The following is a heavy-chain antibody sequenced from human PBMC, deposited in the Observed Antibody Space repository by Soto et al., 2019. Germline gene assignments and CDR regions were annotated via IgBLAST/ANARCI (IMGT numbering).Heavy chain of an antibody. Sequence: QLQLQESGPGLVKPSETLSLTCTVSGGSISSSSYYWGWIRQPPGKGLECIGSIYYSGSTYSNPSLKGRVTICVDTSQHQFSLKLSSVTAAHTAGYYCASLTPRYSRAVAGGVWGQGTMVTVAS. D-gene: IGHD6-19*01. J-gene: IGHJ4*02. CDR2: IYYSGST. V-gene: IGHV4-39*01. CDR1: GGSISSSSYY. CDR3: ASLTPRYSRAVAGGV.